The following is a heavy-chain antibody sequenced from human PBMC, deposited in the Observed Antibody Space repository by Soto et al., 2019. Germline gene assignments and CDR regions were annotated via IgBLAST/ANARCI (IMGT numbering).Heavy chain of an antibody. V-gene: IGHV1-8*02. Sequence: ASVKVSCKASGYDFTAYDINWVRQASGQGLEWMGWMNPINGATGSARRFQGRVSMTRNTATGTAYLELTSLGSDDSAVYYCGRGPSPRAPAGGTPYYYAMDAWGQGTTVTVSS. CDR3: GRGPSPRAPAGGTPYYYAMDA. CDR2: MNPINGAT. J-gene: IGHJ6*02. CDR1: GYDFTAYD. D-gene: IGHD6-13*01.